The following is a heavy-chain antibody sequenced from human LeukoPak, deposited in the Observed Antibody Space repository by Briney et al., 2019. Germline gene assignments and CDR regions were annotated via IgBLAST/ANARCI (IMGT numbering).Heavy chain of an antibody. Sequence: EINHSGSTNYNPSLKSRVTISVDTSKNQFSLKLSSVTAADTAVYYCARVYRIAVAGPTFDYWGQGTLVTVSS. CDR3: ARVYRIAVAGPTFDY. V-gene: IGHV4-34*01. J-gene: IGHJ4*02. D-gene: IGHD6-19*01. CDR2: INHSGST.